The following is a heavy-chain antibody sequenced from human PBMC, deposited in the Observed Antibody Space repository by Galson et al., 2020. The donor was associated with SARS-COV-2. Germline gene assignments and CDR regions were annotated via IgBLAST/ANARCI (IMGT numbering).Heavy chain of an antibody. Sequence: GESLKISCSASGFNFIAYAMHWVRQAPGKGLEYVAAISSVGGDTFYADSVKGRFTISRDNSKNKLYLQMSSLRTEDTAVYFCVKDPSALANFDYWGQGTLVTVSS. D-gene: IGHD5-18*01. CDR1: GFNFIAYA. CDR2: ISSVGGDT. CDR3: VKDPSALANFDY. J-gene: IGHJ4*02. V-gene: IGHV3-64D*06.